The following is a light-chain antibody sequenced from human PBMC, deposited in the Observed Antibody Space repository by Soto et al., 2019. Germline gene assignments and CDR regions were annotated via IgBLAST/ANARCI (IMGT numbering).Light chain of an antibody. CDR2: GAS. CDR3: QQYNNWPPYT. J-gene: IGKJ2*01. Sequence: EIVMTQSPATLSVSPGERATLSCRASQSVSSNLAWYQQKPGQAPRLLIYGASTRATGIPARFSGSGSGTEFTLTTGSLQSEDFAVYYCQQYNNWPPYTFGQGTKLEIK. CDR1: QSVSSN. V-gene: IGKV3-15*01.